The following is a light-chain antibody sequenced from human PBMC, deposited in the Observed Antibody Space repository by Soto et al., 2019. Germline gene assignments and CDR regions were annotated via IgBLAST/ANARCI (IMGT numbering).Light chain of an antibody. V-gene: IGLV2-14*02. Sequence: QSALTQPASVSGSSGQSITISCTGTSSDVGSYNLVSWHQQHPGKAPKLIIYEGDKRPSGVSNRFSGSKSGNTASLTISGLQAEDEADYYCSSYTRSSTSYVFGTGTKLTVL. CDR1: SSDVGSYNL. CDR2: EGD. CDR3: SSYTRSSTSYV. J-gene: IGLJ1*01.